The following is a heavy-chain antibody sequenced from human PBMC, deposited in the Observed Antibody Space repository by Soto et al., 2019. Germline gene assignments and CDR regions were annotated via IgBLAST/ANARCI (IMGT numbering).Heavy chain of an antibody. Sequence: SQTLSLTCAISGDRVSSNSAAWNWIRQSPSRGLEWLGRTYYRSKWYNDYAVSVKSRITINPDTSKNQFSLQLNSVTPEDTAVYYCARAGYCSGGSCHDFDYWGQGTLVTVSS. CDR3: ARAGYCSGGSCHDFDY. J-gene: IGHJ4*02. D-gene: IGHD2-15*01. V-gene: IGHV6-1*01. CDR2: TYYRSKWYN. CDR1: GDRVSSNSAA.